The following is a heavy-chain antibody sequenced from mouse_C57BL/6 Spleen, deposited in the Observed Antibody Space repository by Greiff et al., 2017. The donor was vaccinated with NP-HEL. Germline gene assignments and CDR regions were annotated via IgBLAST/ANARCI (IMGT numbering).Heavy chain of an antibody. Sequence: EVQLVESEGGLVQPGSSMKLSCTASGFTFSDYYMAWVRQVPEKGLEWVANINYDGSSTYYLDSLKSRFIISRDNAKNILYLQMSSLKSEDTATYYCARGGGSSPAWFAYWGQGTLVTVSA. D-gene: IGHD1-1*01. V-gene: IGHV5-16*01. CDR1: GFTFSDYY. J-gene: IGHJ3*01. CDR2: INYDGSST. CDR3: ARGGGSSPAWFAY.